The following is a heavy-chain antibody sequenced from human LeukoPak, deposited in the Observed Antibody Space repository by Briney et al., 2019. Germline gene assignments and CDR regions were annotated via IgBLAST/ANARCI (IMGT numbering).Heavy chain of an antibody. V-gene: IGHV3-74*01. CDR2: ISTDGSST. CDR3: ARATSGFFDY. CDR1: GFIFSNYW. D-gene: IGHD3-22*01. Sequence: GGSLRLSCAASGFIFSNYWMHWVRQVPGKGLVWVSRISTDGSSTSYADSVKGRFTISRDNAKNTLYLQMNSLRAEDTAVYYCARATSGFFDYWGQGTLVTVSS. J-gene: IGHJ4*02.